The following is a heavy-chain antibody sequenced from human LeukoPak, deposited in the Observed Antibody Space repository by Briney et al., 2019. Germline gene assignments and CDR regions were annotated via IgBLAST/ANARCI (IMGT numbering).Heavy chain of an antibody. CDR3: ARDDPSYYDFWSGHLNYFDY. Sequence: ASVKVSCKASGYTFTSYYMHWVRQAPGQGLEWMGIINPSGGSTSYAQKFQGRVTMTRDTSTSTVYMELSSLRSEDTAVYYCARDDPSYYDFWSGHLNYFDYWGQGTLVTVSS. D-gene: IGHD3-3*01. V-gene: IGHV1-46*01. CDR2: INPSGGST. CDR1: GYTFTSYY. J-gene: IGHJ4*02.